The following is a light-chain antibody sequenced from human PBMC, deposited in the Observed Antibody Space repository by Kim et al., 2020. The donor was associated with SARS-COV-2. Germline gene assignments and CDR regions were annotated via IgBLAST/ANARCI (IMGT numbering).Light chain of an antibody. Sequence: SVKLTCTLSSEYKTYAIAWHQQLPEKGPRYLMNVDSDGSHTRGDGIPDRFSGSSSRAERYLTISSLQPEDEADYYCLTWGPGIRVFGGGTQLTVL. CDR1: SEYKTYA. CDR3: LTWGPGIRV. CDR2: VDSDGSH. V-gene: IGLV4-69*01. J-gene: IGLJ2*01.